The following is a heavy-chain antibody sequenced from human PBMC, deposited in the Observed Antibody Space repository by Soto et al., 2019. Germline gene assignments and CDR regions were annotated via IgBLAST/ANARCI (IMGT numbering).Heavy chain of an antibody. CDR2: ISTYNSHT. D-gene: IGHD4-17*01. CDR1: GYTFTNYG. Sequence: QVQLVQSGTEVKKPGASVKVSCKASGYTFTNYGISWVRQAPGQGLEWMGWISTYNSHTNYAQKTQDRVTMTTDTSKNTAYMELTSLRSDDTAVYYCARDHDYGVNVFTYWFDTWGQGTLVTVSS. V-gene: IGHV1-18*01. J-gene: IGHJ5*02. CDR3: ARDHDYGVNVFTYWFDT.